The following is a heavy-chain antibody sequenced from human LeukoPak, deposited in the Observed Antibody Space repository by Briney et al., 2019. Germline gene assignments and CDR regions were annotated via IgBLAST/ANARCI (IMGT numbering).Heavy chain of an antibody. J-gene: IGHJ4*02. CDR2: ISVSGGST. Sequence: GGSLRLSCAASGFTFSTHAMNWVRQAPGKGLEWVSTISVSGGSTYYVGSVKGRFTISRDNSKNTLYLQMNSLRAEDTAAYYCARDISDDYWGQGTLVTVSS. CDR1: GFTFSTHA. V-gene: IGHV3-23*01. D-gene: IGHD1-26*01. CDR3: ARDISDDY.